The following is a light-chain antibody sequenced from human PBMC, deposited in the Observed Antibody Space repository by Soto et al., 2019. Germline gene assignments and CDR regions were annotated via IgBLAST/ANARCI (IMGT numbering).Light chain of an antibody. CDR3: QQYNNWPSYT. CDR2: GAS. J-gene: IGKJ2*01. Sequence: EIVMTQSPATLSVAPGERATLSCRASQSVSSNLAWYQQKPGQAPRLLIYGASTRATGIPARFSCSGSGTDFTLTISILQSEDFAVYYCQQYNNWPSYTFVQGTKLEIK. V-gene: IGKV3-15*01. CDR1: QSVSSN.